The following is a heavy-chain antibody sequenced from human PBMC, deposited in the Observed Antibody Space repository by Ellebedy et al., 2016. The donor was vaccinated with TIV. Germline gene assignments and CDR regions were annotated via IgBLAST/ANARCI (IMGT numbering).Heavy chain of an antibody. V-gene: IGHV3-43*01. CDR3: AKGASAWSHEEFEVWD. D-gene: IGHD6-19*01. CDR2: ISGVGGGT. J-gene: IGHJ4*02. Sequence: GESLKISCGASGFTFDDYTMHWVRQAPGKGLEWVSLISGVGGGTYYADSVKGRFTISRDNSKNSLYLQMNSLRAEDTALYYCAKGASAWSHEEFEVWDWGQGTLVTVSS. CDR1: GFTFDDYT.